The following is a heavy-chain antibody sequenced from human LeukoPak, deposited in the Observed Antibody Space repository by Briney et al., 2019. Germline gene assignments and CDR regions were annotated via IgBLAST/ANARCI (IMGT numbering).Heavy chain of an antibody. CDR3: ARDLITMTPY. CDR2: IIINGST. V-gene: IGHV4-34*12. Sequence: TLSLTCAVYGGSFSGYSWSWIRQPPGKGLEWIGEIIINGSTNYNPSLKSRVTISVDTSKNQFSLKLSSVTAADTAVYYCARDLITMTPYWGQGTLVT. J-gene: IGHJ4*02. CDR1: GGSFSGYS. D-gene: IGHD3-22*01.